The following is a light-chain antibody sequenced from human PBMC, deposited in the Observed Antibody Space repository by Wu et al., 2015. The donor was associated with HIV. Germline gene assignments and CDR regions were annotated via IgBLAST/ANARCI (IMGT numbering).Light chain of an antibody. J-gene: IGKJ3*01. CDR3: QQYDNLRLN. Sequence: DIQLTQSPSSLSASIGDRVAITCQASQDIKNFLNWYHQKPGRAPELLIYDASNLERGVPSRFSGSGSGTYFTLTISGLQSEDIGTYYCQQYDNLRLNFGPGTKV. CDR2: DAS. CDR1: QDIKNF. V-gene: IGKV1-33*01.